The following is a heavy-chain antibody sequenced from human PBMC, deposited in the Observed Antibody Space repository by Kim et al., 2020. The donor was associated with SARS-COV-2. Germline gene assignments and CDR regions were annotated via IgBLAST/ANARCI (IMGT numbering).Heavy chain of an antibody. J-gene: IGHJ4*02. CDR3: ARDFSYYYDSSGSLFDY. V-gene: IGHV3-21*01. CDR2: ISSSSSYI. D-gene: IGHD3-22*01. Sequence: GGSLRLSCAASGFTFSSYSMNWVRQAPGKGLEWVSSISSSSSYIYYADSVKGRFTISRDNAKNSLYLQMNSLRAEDTAVYYCARDFSYYYDSSGSLFDYWGQGTLVTVSS. CDR1: GFTFSSYS.